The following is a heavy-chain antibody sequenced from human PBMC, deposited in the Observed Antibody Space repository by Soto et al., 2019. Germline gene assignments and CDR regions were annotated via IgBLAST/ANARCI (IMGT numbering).Heavy chain of an antibody. V-gene: IGHV1-3*01. D-gene: IGHD5-18*01. CDR1: GYRFSNYA. CDR3: AKDQDVDTSLIDAFAM. J-gene: IGHJ3*02. Sequence: GASVKVSCKASGYRFSNYAMHWGRQAPGHRLEWMGWINVGNGHTRYSEKFKGRVAFTGDTSATTAYMELSGLRSEDTAVYYCAKDQDVDTSLIDAFAMWGQGTMVTVSS. CDR2: INVGNGHT.